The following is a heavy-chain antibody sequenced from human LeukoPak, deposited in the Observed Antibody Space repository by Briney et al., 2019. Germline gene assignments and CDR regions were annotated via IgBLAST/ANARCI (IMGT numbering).Heavy chain of an antibody. Sequence: SETLSLTCTVSGGSISSYYWSWLRQPPGKGLEWIGYIYYSGSTNYNPSLKSRVTISVDTSKNQFSLKLSSVTAADTAVYYCAGNYCDSSGPFSWSQGTLVTVSS. V-gene: IGHV4-59*01. CDR2: IYYSGST. D-gene: IGHD3-22*01. CDR1: GGSISSYY. CDR3: AGNYCDSSGPFS. J-gene: IGHJ4*02.